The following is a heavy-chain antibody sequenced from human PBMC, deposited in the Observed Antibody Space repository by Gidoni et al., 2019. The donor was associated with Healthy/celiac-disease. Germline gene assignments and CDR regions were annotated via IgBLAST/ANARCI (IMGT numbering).Heavy chain of an antibody. CDR3: VGYSYGHSAMDY. J-gene: IGHJ4*02. Sequence: SGFTFDDYAMHWVRQAPGKGLEWVSGISWNSGSIGYADSVKGRFTISRDNAKNSLYLQMNSLRAEDTALYYCVGYSYGHSAMDYWGQGTLVTVSS. CDR2: ISWNSGSI. CDR1: GFTFDDYA. V-gene: IGHV3-9*01. D-gene: IGHD5-18*01.